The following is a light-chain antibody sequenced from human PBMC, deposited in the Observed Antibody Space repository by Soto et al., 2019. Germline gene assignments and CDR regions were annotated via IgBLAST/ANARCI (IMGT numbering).Light chain of an antibody. CDR3: QQYVSSPWA. V-gene: IGKV3-15*01. J-gene: IGKJ1*01. Sequence: ETVMTQSPGTLSVSPGERATLSCRASQSVGSDLAWYQQKPGQAPRLLIYHTFTRATGIPARFSGSGSGTEFTLTISSLQSEDFAVYYCQQYVSSPWAFGQGTKVEI. CDR1: QSVGSD. CDR2: HTF.